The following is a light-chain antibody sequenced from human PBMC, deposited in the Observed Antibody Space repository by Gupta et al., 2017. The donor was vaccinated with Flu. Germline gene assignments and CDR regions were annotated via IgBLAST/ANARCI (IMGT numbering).Light chain of an antibody. Sequence: VTPGEAASISCRSRQSLVNTNGHNYLNWYLQKPGQSPQLIIYLASTRTSGVPARFDASGSGTDFTLKINTVEAEDVGVYYCMQALETPFTFGPGTKVEIK. CDR1: QSLVNTNGHNY. CDR3: MQALETPFT. V-gene: IGKV2-28*01. CDR2: LAS. J-gene: IGKJ3*01.